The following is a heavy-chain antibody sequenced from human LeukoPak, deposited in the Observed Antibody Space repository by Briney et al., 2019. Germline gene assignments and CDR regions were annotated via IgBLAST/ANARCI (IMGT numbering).Heavy chain of an antibody. CDR2: IYPGDSDT. V-gene: IGHV5-51*01. CDR3: ARLNGYSGYDFGY. J-gene: IGHJ4*02. D-gene: IGHD5-12*01. CDR1: GYSFTSYW. Sequence: GESLKISSKGSGYSFTSYWIGWLRQIPGKGLEWMGIIYPGDSDTRYSPSFQGQVTISADKSISTAYLQWSSLKASDTAMYYCARLNGYSGYDFGYWGQGTLVTVSS.